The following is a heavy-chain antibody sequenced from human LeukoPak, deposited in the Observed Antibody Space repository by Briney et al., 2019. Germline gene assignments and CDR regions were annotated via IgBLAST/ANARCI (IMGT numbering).Heavy chain of an antibody. V-gene: IGHV4-59*01. Sequence: SETLPLTCTVSGGSISSYYWSWIRQPPGKGLEWIGYIYYSGSTNYNPSLKSRVTISVDTSKNQFSLKLSSVTAADTAVYYCARVYDFWSGSNWFDPWGQGTLVTVSS. CDR1: GGSISSYY. J-gene: IGHJ5*02. CDR2: IYYSGST. CDR3: ARVYDFWSGSNWFDP. D-gene: IGHD3-3*01.